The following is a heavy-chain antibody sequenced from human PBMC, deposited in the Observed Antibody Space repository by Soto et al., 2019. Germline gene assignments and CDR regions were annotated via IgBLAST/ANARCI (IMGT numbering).Heavy chain of an antibody. Sequence: ASVKVSCKASGYTFTSYGISWVRQAPGQGLEWMGWISAYNGNTNYAQKLQGRVTMTTDTSTSTAYMELRSLRSDDTAVYYCARTPLALYFDGLLRLDLFALWGQGTLVTAAS. CDR2: ISAYNGNT. D-gene: IGHD3-9*01. CDR1: GYTFTSYG. J-gene: IGHJ5*02. CDR3: ARTPLALYFDGLLRLDLFAL. V-gene: IGHV1-18*01.